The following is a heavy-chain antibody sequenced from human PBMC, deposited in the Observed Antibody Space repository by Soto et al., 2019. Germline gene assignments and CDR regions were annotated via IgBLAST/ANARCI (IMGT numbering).Heavy chain of an antibody. D-gene: IGHD6-19*01. V-gene: IGHV4-59*01. Sequence: PSETLSLTCTVSGGSISGYYWSWIRQPPGKGLEWIGYIYYSGSTIYNPSLKSRVTISVDASKNQFSLKLSSVTAADTAVYYCARDIAVAGPIFDYWGQGTLVTVSS. CDR1: GGSISGYY. J-gene: IGHJ4*02. CDR3: ARDIAVAGPIFDY. CDR2: IYYSGST.